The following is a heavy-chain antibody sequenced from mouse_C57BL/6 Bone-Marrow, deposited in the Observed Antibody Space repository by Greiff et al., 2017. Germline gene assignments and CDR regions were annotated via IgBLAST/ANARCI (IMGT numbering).Heavy chain of an antibody. D-gene: IGHD2-5*01. J-gene: IGHJ3*01. CDR1: GYSITSGYY. V-gene: IGHV3-6*01. CDR2: ISYDGSN. Sequence: EVQLQESGPGLVKPSQSLSLTCSVTGYSITSGYYWNWIRQFPGNKLEWMGYISYDGSNNYNPSLKNRISITLDTSQNQFFLKLNSVTTEDTATYYFARPYYSNSAWFAYWGQGTLVTVSA. CDR3: ARPYYSNSAWFAY.